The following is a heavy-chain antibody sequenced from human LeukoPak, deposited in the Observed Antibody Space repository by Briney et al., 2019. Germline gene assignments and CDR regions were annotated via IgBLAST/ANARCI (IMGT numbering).Heavy chain of an antibody. Sequence: PGGSLRLSCAASGFTVSSNYMSWVRQAPGKGLEWVSVIYSGGSTYYADSVKGRFTISRDNSKNTLYLQMNSLRAEDTAVYYCARETLNYYYYYMDVWGKGTTVTVSS. CDR1: GFTVSSNY. CDR3: ARETLNYYYYYMDV. CDR2: IYSGGST. J-gene: IGHJ6*03. V-gene: IGHV3-53*01.